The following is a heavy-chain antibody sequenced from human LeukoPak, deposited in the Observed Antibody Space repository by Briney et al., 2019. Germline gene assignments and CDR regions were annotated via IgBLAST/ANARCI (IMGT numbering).Heavy chain of an antibody. D-gene: IGHD7-27*01. Sequence: SQTLSLTYAISGDSVSRNSDAWHWIRQSPSRGLEWLGRTYYRYKWYNEYAVSVKSRITINPDTSKNQLSLQLNSVTPEDTAVYYCARGAWGSCFDSWGQGTLVTVSS. CDR2: TYYRYKWYN. V-gene: IGHV6-1*01. CDR1: GDSVSRNSDA. J-gene: IGHJ4*02. CDR3: ARGAWGSCFDS.